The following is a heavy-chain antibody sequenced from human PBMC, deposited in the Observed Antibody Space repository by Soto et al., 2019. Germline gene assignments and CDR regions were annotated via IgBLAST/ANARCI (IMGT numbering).Heavy chain of an antibody. CDR1: GFIFIDYA. CDR2: ISPAGTNQ. J-gene: IGHJ1*01. CDR3: ARENSRISPRLFQH. D-gene: IGHD6-6*01. V-gene: IGHV3-30-3*01. Sequence: GGSLRVSCVASGFIFIDYAMHWARQAPGKGLEWVALISPAGTNQYYTDSAKGRFTVSRDNSKNTLYLQMNSLRPEDTGLYYCARENSRISPRLFQHWGHGTLVTVSS.